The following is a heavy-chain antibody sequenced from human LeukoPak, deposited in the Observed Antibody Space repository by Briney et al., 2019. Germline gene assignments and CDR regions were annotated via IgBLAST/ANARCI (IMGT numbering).Heavy chain of an antibody. J-gene: IGHJ4*02. Sequence: GGSLRLSCAASGFIFDDYGMSWVRHAPGKGLEWVSGVTWNGGRTFYADSVKGRFTISRVSAKKSMYLQIKLVRAEDTALYYCARDRTEGFEELLSPPDYWGQGTLVTVSS. D-gene: IGHD3-10*01. CDR3: ARDRTEGFEELLSPPDY. CDR2: VTWNGGRT. V-gene: IGHV3-20*04. CDR1: GFIFDDYG.